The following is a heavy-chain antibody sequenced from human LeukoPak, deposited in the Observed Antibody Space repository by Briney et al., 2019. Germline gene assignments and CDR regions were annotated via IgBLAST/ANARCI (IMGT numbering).Heavy chain of an antibody. CDR1: GGSFSGYY. CDR3: ARGADRTVTIRDGKGWFDP. V-gene: IGHV4-34*01. CDR2: INHSGST. Sequence: SETLSLTCAVYGGSFSGYYWSWIRQPPGKGLEWIGEINHSGSTNYNPSLKSRVTISVDTSKNQFSLKLSSVTAAATAVYYCARGADRTVTIRDGKGWFDPWGQGTLVTVSS. D-gene: IGHD4-11*01. J-gene: IGHJ5*02.